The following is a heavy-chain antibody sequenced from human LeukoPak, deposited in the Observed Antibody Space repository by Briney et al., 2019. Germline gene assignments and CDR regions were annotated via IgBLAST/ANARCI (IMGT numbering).Heavy chain of an antibody. CDR1: GYIFTSYW. D-gene: IGHD2-15*01. Sequence: GESLKISCKGSGYIFTSYWISWVRQMAGRGLEWMGIIYAGDADIRYSPSSQGQVTISADKSISTAYLQWSSLKASDTAMYYCARRVSGGSCYDYWGQGTLVTVSS. CDR3: ARRVSGGSCYDY. CDR2: IYAGDADI. J-gene: IGHJ4*02. V-gene: IGHV5-51*01.